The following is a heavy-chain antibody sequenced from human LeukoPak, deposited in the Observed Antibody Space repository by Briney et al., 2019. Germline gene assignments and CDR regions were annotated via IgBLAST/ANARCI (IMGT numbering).Heavy chain of an antibody. CDR2: IKQDGSEK. J-gene: IGHJ4*02. V-gene: IGHV3-7*03. CDR1: GLNFSGYS. CDR3: AKGRRITYYYGSGSYVFTRRFDY. D-gene: IGHD3-10*01. Sequence: GGSLRLSCAASGLNFSGYSMNWVRQAPGKGLEWVANIKQDGSEKYYVDSVKGRFTISRDNAKNSLYLQMNSLRAEDTAVYYCAKGRRITYYYGSGSYVFTRRFDYWGQGTLVTVSS.